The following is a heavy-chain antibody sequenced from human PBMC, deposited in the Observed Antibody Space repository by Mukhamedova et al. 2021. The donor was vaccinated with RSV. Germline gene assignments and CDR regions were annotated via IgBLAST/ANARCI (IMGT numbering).Heavy chain of an antibody. V-gene: IGHV4-39*01. CDR3: ARHLNTMVRGVIQAPFGY. Sequence: HPSLKSRVTISVDTSKNQFSLKLSSVTAADTAVYYCARHLNTMVRGVIQAPFGYWGQGTLVNVS. J-gene: IGHJ4*02. D-gene: IGHD3-10*01.